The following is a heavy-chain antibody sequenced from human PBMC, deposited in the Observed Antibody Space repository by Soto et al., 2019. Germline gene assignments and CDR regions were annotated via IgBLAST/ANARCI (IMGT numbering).Heavy chain of an antibody. CDR2: IIPIFGTA. V-gene: IGHV1-69*13. CDR3: ARAPQRGFLEWFPTDGYYYYGMDV. D-gene: IGHD3-3*01. J-gene: IGHJ6*02. CDR1: GGTFSSYA. Sequence: ASVKVSCKASGGTFSSYAISWVRQAPGQGLEWMGGIIPIFGTANYAQKFQGRVTITADESTSTAYMELSSLRSEDTAVYYCARAPQRGFLEWFPTDGYYYYGMDVWGQGTTVTVSS.